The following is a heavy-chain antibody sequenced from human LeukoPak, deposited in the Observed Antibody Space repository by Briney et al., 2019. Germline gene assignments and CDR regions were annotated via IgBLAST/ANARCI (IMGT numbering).Heavy chain of an antibody. J-gene: IGHJ4*02. CDR3: ARDDCSDGGCYLGAY. V-gene: IGHV1-18*04. CDR1: GYTFTGYG. Sequence: ASVKVSCKASGYTFTGYGLSWVRQAPGQGLEWMGWISTYNDNTNYAQKLQGRVTMTTDTSTSTVYMELRSLRSDDTGVYYCARDDCSDGGCYLGAYWGQGTLVTVSS. D-gene: IGHD2-15*01. CDR2: ISTYNDNT.